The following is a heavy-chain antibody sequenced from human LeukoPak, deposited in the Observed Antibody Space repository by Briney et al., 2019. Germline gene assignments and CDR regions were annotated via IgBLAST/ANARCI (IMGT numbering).Heavy chain of an antibody. J-gene: IGHJ3*02. CDR1: GFTFSSYA. CDR2: ISYDGSNK. V-gene: IGHV3-30-3*01. D-gene: IGHD5-18*01. CDR3: ARARGYSYGRHDAFDI. Sequence: GGSLRLSCAASGFTFSSYAMHWVRQAPGKGLEWVAVISYDGSNKYYADSVKGRFTISRDNSKNTLYLQMNSLRAEDTAVYYCARARGYSYGRHDAFDIWGQGTIVTVSS.